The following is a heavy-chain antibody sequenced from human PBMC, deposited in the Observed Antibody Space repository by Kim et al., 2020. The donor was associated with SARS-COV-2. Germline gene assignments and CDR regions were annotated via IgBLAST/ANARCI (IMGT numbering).Heavy chain of an antibody. D-gene: IGHD5-12*01. V-gene: IGHV3-30*03. CDR1: GFTFSSYG. Sequence: GGSLRLSCAASGFTFSSYGMHWVRQAPGKGLEWVAVISYDGSNKYYADSVKGRFTISRDNSKNTLYLQMNSLRAEDTAVYYCGSEGDSGYGLPDYWGQGT. CDR3: GSEGDSGYGLPDY. CDR2: ISYDGSNK. J-gene: IGHJ4*02.